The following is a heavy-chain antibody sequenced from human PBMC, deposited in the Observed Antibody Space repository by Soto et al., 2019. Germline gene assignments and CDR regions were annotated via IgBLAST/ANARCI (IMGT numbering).Heavy chain of an antibody. D-gene: IGHD2-15*01. J-gene: IGHJ4*02. V-gene: IGHV3-9*01. CDR3: VGGSWLD. CDR1: GYSFEDYS. Sequence: EVQLVESGGDMVQPGRSLKLSCVGSGYSFEDYSMHWVRQAPGKGLEWVSGISWNSNFTGYADSVKGRFTISRDNAKNSLFLQMRSLSLEDTALYYCVGGSWLDWGQGTLVTVSS. CDR2: ISWNSNFT.